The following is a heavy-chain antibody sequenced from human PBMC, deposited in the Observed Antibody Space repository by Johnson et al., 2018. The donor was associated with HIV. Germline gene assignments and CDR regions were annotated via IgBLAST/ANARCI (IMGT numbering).Heavy chain of an antibody. J-gene: IGHJ3*02. D-gene: IGHD3-10*01. CDR2: IRYDGDIT. V-gene: IGHV3-30*02. Sequence: QVQLVESGGGVVQPGGSLRLSCAASGFTFSNYGMHWVRQAPGKGLEWVAFIRYDGDITYYVDSVKGRFTISRDNSKNTLYLQMNSLRAEDTAVYYCARERAMVRGVPDAFDIWGQGTMVTVSS. CDR3: ARERAMVRGVPDAFDI. CDR1: GFTFSNYG.